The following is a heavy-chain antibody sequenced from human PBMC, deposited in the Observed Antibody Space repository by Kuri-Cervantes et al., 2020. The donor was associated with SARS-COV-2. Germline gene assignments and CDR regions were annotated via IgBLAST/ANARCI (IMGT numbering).Heavy chain of an antibody. V-gene: IGHV3-11*04. CDR2: ISSSGSTI. J-gene: IGHJ4*02. D-gene: IGHD1-1*01. CDR3: ARSPGNWNDGY. Sequence: GESLKISCAASGFTFSDYYMSWIRQAPGKGLEWVSYISSSGSTIYYADSVKGRFTISRDNAKNSLYLQMNSLRAEDTAVYYCARSPGNWNDGYWGQGTLVTVSS. CDR1: GFTFSDYY.